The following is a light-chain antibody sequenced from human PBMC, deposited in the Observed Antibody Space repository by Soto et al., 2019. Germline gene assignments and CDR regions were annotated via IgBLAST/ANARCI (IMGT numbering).Light chain of an antibody. Sequence: QSVLTQPPSVSAAPGQKVTISCSGSNSNIGNNYVSWYQHLPGTAPKLLIYDNNKRPSGIPDRFSGTKSGTSATLGIAALQAGDEAQYYCATWESSLIAGVFGGGTKVTVL. CDR1: NSNIGNNY. CDR3: ATWESSLIAGV. V-gene: IGLV1-51*01. CDR2: DNN. J-gene: IGLJ2*01.